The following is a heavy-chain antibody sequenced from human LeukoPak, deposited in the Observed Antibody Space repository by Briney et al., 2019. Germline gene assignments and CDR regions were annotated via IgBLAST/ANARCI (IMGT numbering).Heavy chain of an antibody. CDR1: GFTFSSYS. J-gene: IGHJ5*02. CDR3: ARDPTYCSSTSCYGINWFDP. V-gene: IGHV3-21*01. CDR2: ISSSSSYI. D-gene: IGHD2-2*01. Sequence: GGSLRLSCAASGFTFSSYSMNWVRQAPGKGLEWVSSISSSSSYIYYADSVEGRFTISRDNAKNSLYLQMNSLRAEDTAVYYCARDPTYCSSTSCYGINWFDPWGQGTLVTVSS.